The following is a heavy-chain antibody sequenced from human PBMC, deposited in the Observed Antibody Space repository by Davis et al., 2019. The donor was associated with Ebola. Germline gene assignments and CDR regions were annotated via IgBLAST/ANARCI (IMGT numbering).Heavy chain of an antibody. CDR2: IVVGTGNT. J-gene: IGHJ3*02. CDR3: ARLPFSGRDAFDI. CDR1: GFTFTSSA. Sequence: AASVTVSCKASGFTFTSSAVQWVRQARGQRLEWIGWIVVGTGNTDYAQKFQGRVTITRDTSASTAYMELSSLRSEDTAVYYCARLPFSGRDAFDIWGQGTMVTVSS. V-gene: IGHV1-58*01. D-gene: IGHD3-16*01.